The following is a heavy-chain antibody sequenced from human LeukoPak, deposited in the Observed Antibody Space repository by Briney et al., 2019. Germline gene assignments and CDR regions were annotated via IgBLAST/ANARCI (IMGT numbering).Heavy chain of an antibody. V-gene: IGHV1-8*02. Sequence: ASVKVSCKASGYTFTGYYMHWVRQATGQGLEWMGWMNPNSGNTGYAQKFQGRVTMTRNTSISTAYMELSSLRSEDTAVYYCARGLGIVATIGSYYYFDYWGQGTLVTVSS. CDR1: GYTFTGYY. CDR2: MNPNSGNT. CDR3: ARGLGIVATIGSYYYFDY. D-gene: IGHD5-12*01. J-gene: IGHJ4*02.